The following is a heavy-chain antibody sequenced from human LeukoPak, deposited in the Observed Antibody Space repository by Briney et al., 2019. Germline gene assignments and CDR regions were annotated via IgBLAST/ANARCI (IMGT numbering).Heavy chain of an antibody. J-gene: IGHJ6*03. CDR3: ARVRGRCTNGVCYDHYYYYMDV. CDR1: GYTFTSYD. CDR2: MNPNSGNT. D-gene: IGHD2-8*01. Sequence: ASVKVSCKASGYTFTSYDINWVRQATGQGLEWMGWMNPNSGNTGYAQKFQGGVTITRNTSISTDYMELSSLRSEDTAVYYCARVRGRCTNGVCYDHYYYYMDVWGKGTTVTVSS. V-gene: IGHV1-8*03.